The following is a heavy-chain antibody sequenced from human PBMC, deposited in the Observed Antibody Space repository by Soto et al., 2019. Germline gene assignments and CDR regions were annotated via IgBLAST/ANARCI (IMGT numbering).Heavy chain of an antibody. CDR1: GGSISSSNW. CDR2: IYHSGST. J-gene: IGHJ3*02. D-gene: IGHD3-22*01. Sequence: ASETLSLTCAVSGGSISSSNWWGWVRQPPGKGLEWIGEIYHSGSTNYNPSLKSRVTISVDKSKNQLSLKLSSVTAADTAVYYCARRLPYYYDSSGFGDAFDIWGQGTMVTVSS. CDR3: ARRLPYYYDSSGFGDAFDI. V-gene: IGHV4-4*02.